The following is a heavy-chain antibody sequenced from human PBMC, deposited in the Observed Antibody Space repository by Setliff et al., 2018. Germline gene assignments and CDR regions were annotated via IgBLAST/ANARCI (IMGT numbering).Heavy chain of an antibody. CDR2: LHTSGST. D-gene: IGHD3-16*01. CDR1: GGSISSGSYY. Sequence: PSETLSLTCAVSGGSISSGSYYWSWIRQPAGKGLEWVGRLHTSGSTNYNPSLKGRVTISVDTSKNQFSLNLSSVTAEDTAVYYCAKPQVELRWGFESWGQGTLVTVSS. CDR3: AKPQVELRWGFES. V-gene: IGHV4-61*02. J-gene: IGHJ4*02.